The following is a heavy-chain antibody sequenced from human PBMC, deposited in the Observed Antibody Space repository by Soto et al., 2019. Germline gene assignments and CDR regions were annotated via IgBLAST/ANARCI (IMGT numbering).Heavy chain of an antibody. CDR1: GFTVSDNC. J-gene: IGHJ4*02. Sequence: PGGPMRLSCAAAGFTVSDNCRSWVSQAPGEGLEWVSEIYSGGETQYADSMKGRFTISRDNSKNTLYLQMNSLRVEDTAVYYCARENNWNDRYLDYWGQGTLVTVSS. D-gene: IGHD1-20*01. CDR2: IYSGGET. CDR3: ARENNWNDRYLDY. V-gene: IGHV3-66*01.